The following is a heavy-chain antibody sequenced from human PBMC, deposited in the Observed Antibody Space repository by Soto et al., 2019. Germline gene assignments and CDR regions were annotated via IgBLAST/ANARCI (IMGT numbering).Heavy chain of an antibody. J-gene: IGHJ5*02. V-gene: IGHV4-39*01. Sequence: SETLSLTCTVSGGSINNDNYYWGWIRQPPGKGLEWIGIIFYNGFTYYSPSLKSRVTISVDTSKNQFSLKLTSVTAADTAVYYCARQDDFWSGSGWFDPWGQGTLVTVSS. D-gene: IGHD3-3*01. CDR1: GGSINNDNYY. CDR2: IFYNGFT. CDR3: ARQDDFWSGSGWFDP.